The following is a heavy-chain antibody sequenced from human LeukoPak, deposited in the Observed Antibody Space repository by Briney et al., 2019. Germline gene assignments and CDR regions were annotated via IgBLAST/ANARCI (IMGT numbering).Heavy chain of an antibody. J-gene: IGHJ3*02. V-gene: IGHV4-39*01. CDR1: GGSISSSNYY. CDR2: IYYSGST. D-gene: IGHD2-2*01. CDR3: ARSYCSSTSCYAVGAFDI. Sequence: SETLSLTCTVSGGSISSSNYYWGWIRQPPGKGLEWIGSIYYSGSTYYNPSLKIRVTISVDKSKKQFSLRLSSVTAADTAVYYCARSYCSSTSCYAVGAFDIWGQGTLVTVSS.